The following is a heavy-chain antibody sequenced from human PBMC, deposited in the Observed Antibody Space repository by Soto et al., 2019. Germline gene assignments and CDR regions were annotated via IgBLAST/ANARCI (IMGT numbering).Heavy chain of an antibody. CDR3: ARARIVVVTADIAFDY. V-gene: IGHV1-69*12. D-gene: IGHD2-21*02. CDR2: IIPIFGTA. CDR1: GGTFSSYA. J-gene: IGHJ4*02. Sequence: QVQLVQSGAEVKKPGSSVKVSCKASGGTFSSYAISWVRQAPGQVLEWMGGIIPIFGTANYAQKFQGRVTIAADESTSTAYMELSSLRSEDTAVYYCARARIVVVTADIAFDYWGQGTLVTVSS.